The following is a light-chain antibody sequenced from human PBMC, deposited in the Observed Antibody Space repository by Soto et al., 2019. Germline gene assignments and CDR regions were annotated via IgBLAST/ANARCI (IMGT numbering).Light chain of an antibody. CDR3: QQYESSPRT. V-gene: IGKV3-15*01. CDR1: QGVRSD. J-gene: IGKJ1*01. Sequence: EIAMTQSPDTLSVSPGDRATLSCRASQGVRSDLAWYQQKAGQSPRLLIYGASTRAAETPARFSGSGSGTDFTLTISRLEPEDFAVYYCQQYESSPRTFGQGTKVDIK. CDR2: GAS.